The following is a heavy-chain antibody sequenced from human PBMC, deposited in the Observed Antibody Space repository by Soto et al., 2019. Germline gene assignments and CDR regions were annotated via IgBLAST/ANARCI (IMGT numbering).Heavy chain of an antibody. V-gene: IGHV3-15*01. D-gene: IGHD6-13*01. CDR2: IRSKPDGGTT. CDR1: GITFSNAW. J-gene: IGHJ3*02. CDR3: TTTRPGTNVFDN. Sequence: EVQLVESGGGLVGPGGSLRLSFAASGITFSNAWMNWFRKAPGKGLENIGRIRSKPDGGTTDYAAPVDGRFTVSSDDSNNTLYLQMSGLKTEDTAVYYCTTTRPGTNVFDNWGQGTLVTVSS.